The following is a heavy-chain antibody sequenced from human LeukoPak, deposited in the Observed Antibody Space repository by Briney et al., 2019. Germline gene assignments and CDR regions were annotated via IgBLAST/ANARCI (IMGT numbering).Heavy chain of an antibody. Sequence: PSQILSLTCTVSGGSISSGDYYWSWIRQPPGKGLEWIGYIYYSGSTYYNPSLKSRVTISVDTSKNQFSLKLSSVTAADTAVYYCASFSSHPARGNDAFDIWGQGTMVTVSS. CDR1: GGSISSGDYY. J-gene: IGHJ3*02. V-gene: IGHV4-30-4*01. D-gene: IGHD2-2*01. CDR3: ASFSSHPARGNDAFDI. CDR2: IYYSGST.